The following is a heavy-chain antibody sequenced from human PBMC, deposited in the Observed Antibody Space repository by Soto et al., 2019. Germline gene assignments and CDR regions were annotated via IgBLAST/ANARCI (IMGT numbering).Heavy chain of an antibody. CDR1: GGTFSSYP. Sequence: GASVKVSCKGAGGTFSSYPISWLGQAPGKVREWMGWIIPIFGTANYAQKFQDRVTITADESTSTAYMELSSLRSEDTAVYYFARGYYGSGSYYWFDPWGQGTLVTVSS. V-gene: IGHV1-69*01. D-gene: IGHD3-10*01. CDR2: IIPIFGTA. CDR3: ARGYYGSGSYYWFDP. J-gene: IGHJ5*02.